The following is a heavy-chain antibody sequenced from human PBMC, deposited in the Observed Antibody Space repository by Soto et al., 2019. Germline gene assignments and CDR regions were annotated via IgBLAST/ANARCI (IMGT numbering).Heavy chain of an antibody. CDR2: LIGGHYGT. Sequence: LSCTTSGFTLQDYAVAWVRQAPGKGLEWVSTLIGGHYGTAYSYSVNGRFTVSRDNSKNCLYLQMNSLGVEDTAMYFCAKGRSTGDIDWFDPWGQGSLVTVSS. CDR3: AKGRSTGDIDWFDP. CDR1: GFTLQDYA. D-gene: IGHD3-10*01. J-gene: IGHJ5*02. V-gene: IGHV3-23*01.